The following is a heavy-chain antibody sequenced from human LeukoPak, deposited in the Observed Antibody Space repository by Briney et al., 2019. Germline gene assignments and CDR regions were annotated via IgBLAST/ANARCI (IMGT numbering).Heavy chain of an antibody. CDR2: VFTNGDT. J-gene: IGHJ5*02. CDR1: GDSLNRGNFY. CDR3: ARGRAGRLSASNWFDP. V-gene: IGHV4-61*02. Sequence: PSETLSLTCRVSGDSLNRGNFYWTWIRQPAGKGLEWIGRVFTNGDTSYNPSLKSRVTIFLDSSQNHFSLRLSSVAATDTAVYYCARGRAGRLSASNWFDPWGHGTLVTVSS. D-gene: IGHD6-19*01.